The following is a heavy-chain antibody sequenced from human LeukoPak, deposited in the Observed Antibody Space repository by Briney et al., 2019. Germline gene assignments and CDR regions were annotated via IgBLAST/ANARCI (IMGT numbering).Heavy chain of an antibody. D-gene: IGHD1-26*01. J-gene: IGHJ4*02. Sequence: WASVKVSCKASGYTFTSYYMHWVRQAPGQGLEWMGIINPTGGSTSYAQKFQGRVTMTRDTSTSTVFMELSSLRSEDTALYYCTRSAVVGAPGDFDYWGQGTLVTVSS. CDR2: INPTGGST. CDR1: GYTFTSYY. CDR3: TRSAVVGAPGDFDY. V-gene: IGHV1-46*03.